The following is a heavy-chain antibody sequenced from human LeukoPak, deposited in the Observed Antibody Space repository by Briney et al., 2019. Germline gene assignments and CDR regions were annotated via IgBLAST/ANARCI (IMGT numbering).Heavy chain of an antibody. CDR2: ISYDGSNK. CDR1: GFTFSSYG. Sequence: PGGPLRLSCAASGFTFSSYGMHWVRQAPGKGLEWVAVISYDGSNKYYADSVKGRFTISRDNSKNTLYLQMNSLRAEDTAVYYCAKAGGWSYYGSGSYIDYWGQGTLVTVSS. CDR3: AKAGGWSYYGSGSYIDY. J-gene: IGHJ4*02. V-gene: IGHV3-30*18. D-gene: IGHD3-10*01.